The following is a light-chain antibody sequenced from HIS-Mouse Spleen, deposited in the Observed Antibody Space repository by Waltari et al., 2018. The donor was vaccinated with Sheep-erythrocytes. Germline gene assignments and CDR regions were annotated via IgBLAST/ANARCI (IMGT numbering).Light chain of an antibody. CDR3: QQDYNLRT. CDR1: QSVSSSY. CDR2: GAS. Sequence: EIVMTQSTATLSLSPGERATLSCRASQSVSSSYLSWYQQKPGQAPRLLIYGASTRATGIPARFSGSGSGTDFTLTISSLQPEDFAVYYCQQDYNLRTFGQGTKVEIK. J-gene: IGKJ1*01. V-gene: IGKV3D-7*01.